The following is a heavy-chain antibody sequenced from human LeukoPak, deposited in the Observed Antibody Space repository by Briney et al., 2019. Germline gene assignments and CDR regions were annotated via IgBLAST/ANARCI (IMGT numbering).Heavy chain of an antibody. D-gene: IGHD6-19*01. J-gene: IGHJ4*02. CDR1: GYPISSGYY. CDR2: IYQSGST. V-gene: IGHV4-38-2*01. CDR3: ARHPRGGSSGWFDY. Sequence: PSETLSLTCAVSGYPISSGYYWGWIRQPPGKGLEWIGSIYQSGSTYYNLSLKSRVTISVDTSKNQFSLKLSSVTAADTAVYYCARHPRGGSSGWFDYWGQGTLVTVSS.